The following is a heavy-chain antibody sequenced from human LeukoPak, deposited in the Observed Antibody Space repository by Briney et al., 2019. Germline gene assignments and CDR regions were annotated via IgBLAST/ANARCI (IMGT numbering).Heavy chain of an antibody. V-gene: IGHV3-43D*03. J-gene: IGHJ5*01. CDR2: ITWDGGFS. Sequence: GGSLRLSCAASGFTFADYPMHWVRQTPGKGLEWVSLITWDGGFSYYADSVRGRFTISRDNTKNSLYLQMTSLRAEDTALYYCAKDIGLFNRNFVFDYWGQGTLVTVSS. CDR1: GFTFADYP. D-gene: IGHD1-14*01. CDR3: AKDIGLFNRNFVFDY.